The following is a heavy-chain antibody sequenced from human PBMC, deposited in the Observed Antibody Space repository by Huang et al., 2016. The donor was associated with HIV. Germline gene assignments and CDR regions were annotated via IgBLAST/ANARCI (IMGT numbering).Heavy chain of an antibody. CDR3: AKKGGLTGFQPLDY. CDR2: IKGSSGNT. D-gene: IGHD2-8*02. CDR1: ELRWSGYG. V-gene: IGHV3-23*01. Sequence: EVQLLDSGGGLVQPGGSLRLSCSASELRWSGYGMSWVRQDPGKRLELVSTIKGSSGNTYYPYSVKGRFTISRDKSKSTLYLRMNSLRAEDTAVYFCAKKGGLTGFQPLDYWGQGTQVTVSS. J-gene: IGHJ4*02.